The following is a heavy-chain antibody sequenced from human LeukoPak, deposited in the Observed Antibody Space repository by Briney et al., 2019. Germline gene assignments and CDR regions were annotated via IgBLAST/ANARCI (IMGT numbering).Heavy chain of an antibody. J-gene: IGHJ4*02. CDR3: AHRRGGSGKYYFDY. D-gene: IGHD3-10*01. V-gene: IGHV2-5*02. Sequence: SGPTLVNPTPPLTLTCTFSGFSLSTSGVGVGWIRQPPGKALEWLALIYWDDDMRYSPSLKSRLTITKDTSKNQVVLTMTNMGPVDTATYYCAHRRGGSGKYYFDYWGQGTLVTVSS. CDR2: IYWDDDM. CDR1: GFSLSTSGVG.